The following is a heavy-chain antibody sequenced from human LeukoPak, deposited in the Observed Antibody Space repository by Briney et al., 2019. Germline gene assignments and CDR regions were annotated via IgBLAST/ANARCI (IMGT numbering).Heavy chain of an antibody. D-gene: IGHD3-16*02. V-gene: IGHV4-39*01. CDR3: ARQYYDYVWGSYRDLYYFDY. CDR1: GGSISSSSYY. J-gene: IGHJ4*02. CDR2: IYYSGNI. Sequence: SETLSLTCTVSGGSISSSSYYWFCIRQPPGKGLEWIGSIYYSGNIYYNPSPKTRHTISVETSKHLLSLKLSSLTAADPAVYYCARQYYDYVWGSYRDLYYFDYWGQGTLVTVSS.